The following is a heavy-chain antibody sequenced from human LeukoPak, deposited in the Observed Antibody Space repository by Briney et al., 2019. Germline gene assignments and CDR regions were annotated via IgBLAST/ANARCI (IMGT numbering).Heavy chain of an antibody. CDR3: ARDPAYGGRAFDL. CDR2: IYYSGST. CDR1: GGSITDHY. J-gene: IGHJ3*01. Sequence: SETLSLTCTVSGGSITDHYWSWIRQPPGKGLEWIGYIYYSGSTKYNPSLESRVTISVDTSKTHFSMRLSSVTAADTAVYFCARDPAYGGRAFDLWGQGTLVTVSS. D-gene: IGHD4-23*01. V-gene: IGHV4-59*11.